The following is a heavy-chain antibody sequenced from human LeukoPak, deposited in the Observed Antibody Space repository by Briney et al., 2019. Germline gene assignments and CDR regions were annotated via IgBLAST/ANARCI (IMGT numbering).Heavy chain of an antibody. D-gene: IGHD3-10*01. CDR1: GYTFTSYG. V-gene: IGHV1-18*01. J-gene: IGHJ6*02. CDR2: ISAYNGNT. CDR3: ARAPRGYYGSGSPYYYYYGMDV. Sequence: ASVTVSCKASGYTFTSYGISWVRQAPGQGLEWMGWISAYNGNTNYAQKLQGRVTMTTDTSTSTAYMELRSLRSDDTAVYYCARAPRGYYGSGSPYYYYYGMDVWGQGTTVTVSS.